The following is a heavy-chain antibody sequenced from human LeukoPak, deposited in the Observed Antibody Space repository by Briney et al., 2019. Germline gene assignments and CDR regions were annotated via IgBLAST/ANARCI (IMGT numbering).Heavy chain of an antibody. D-gene: IGHD6-13*01. CDR2: INHSGST. J-gene: IGHJ6*02. CDR3: AGLGYSRSWRNYYYGMDV. CDR1: GGPFSGYY. Sequence: SETLSLTCAVYGGPFSGYYWSWIRRPPGKGLEWIGEINHSGSTNHNPSLKSRVTISVDTSKNQFSLKRSSVTAADTAVYYCAGLGYSRSWRNYYYGMDVWGQGTTVTVSS. V-gene: IGHV4-34*01.